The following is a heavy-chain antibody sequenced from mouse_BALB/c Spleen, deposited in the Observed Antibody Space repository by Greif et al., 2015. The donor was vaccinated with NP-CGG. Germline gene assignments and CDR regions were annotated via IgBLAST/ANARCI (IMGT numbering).Heavy chain of an antibody. V-gene: IGHV1-80*01. Sequence: QVQLQQSGAELVRPGSSVKISCKASGYAFSSYWMNWVKQRPGQGLEWIGQIYPGDGDTNYNGKFKGKATLTADKSSSTAYMQLSSLTSEDSAVYFCARRTTAYYFDYWGQGTTLTVSS. J-gene: IGHJ2*01. CDR1: GYAFSSYW. CDR2: IYPGDGDT. CDR3: ARRTTAYYFDY. D-gene: IGHD1-2*01.